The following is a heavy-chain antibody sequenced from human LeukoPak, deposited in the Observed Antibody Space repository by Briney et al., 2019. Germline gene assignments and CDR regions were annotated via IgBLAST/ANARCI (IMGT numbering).Heavy chain of an antibody. Sequence: PSETLSLTCTVSGGSISSYYWSWIRRPARKGLEWIGRIYTSGSTNYNPSLKSRVTMSVDTSKNQFSLKLSSATAADTAVYYCARGSVGSSSPWFDPWGQGTLVTVSS. V-gene: IGHV4-4*07. CDR2: IYTSGST. J-gene: IGHJ5*02. CDR1: GGSISSYY. CDR3: ARGSVGSSSPWFDP. D-gene: IGHD6-13*01.